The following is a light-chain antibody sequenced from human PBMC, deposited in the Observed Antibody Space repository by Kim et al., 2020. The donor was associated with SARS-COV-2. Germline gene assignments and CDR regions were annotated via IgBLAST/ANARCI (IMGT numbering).Light chain of an antibody. Sequence: EVVMTQSPATLSVSPGERVTLSCRASQSVSSFLAWYQQEPGQTPRLLIYDASTRATGIPARFSGSGSGTEFTLRISSLQSEDFAVYYCQQYNIWPWTFGQGTKVEIK. CDR2: DAS. CDR3: QQYNIWPWT. CDR1: QSVSSF. V-gene: IGKV3-15*01. J-gene: IGKJ1*01.